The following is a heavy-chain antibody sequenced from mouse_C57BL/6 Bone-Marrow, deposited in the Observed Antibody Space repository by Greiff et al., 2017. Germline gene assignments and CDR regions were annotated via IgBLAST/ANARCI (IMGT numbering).Heavy chain of an antibody. J-gene: IGHJ4*01. Sequence: EVQLQQSGTVLARPGASVKMSCKTSGYTFTSYWKHWVKQRPGQGLEWIGAIYPGNSDTSYNQKFKGKAKLTAVTSASTAYMELSSLTNEDSAVYYCTSSGEGFYYGSSCLYYYAMDYWGQGTSVTVSS. CDR3: TSSGEGFYYGSSCLYYYAMDY. CDR2: IYPGNSDT. V-gene: IGHV1-5*01. D-gene: IGHD1-1*01. CDR1: GYTFTSYW.